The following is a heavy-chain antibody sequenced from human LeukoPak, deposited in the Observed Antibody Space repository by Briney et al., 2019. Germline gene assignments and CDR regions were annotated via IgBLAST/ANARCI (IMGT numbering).Heavy chain of an antibody. CDR1: GGSISSYY. Sequence: SETLSLTCAVSGGSISSYYWSWIRQPPAKGLEWIGYIYYSGCTNYNPSLKSRVTISVDTSKYQFSLKLGSVTAADTAVYYCARVTVTYYEVGSGYVRFDPWEQGTLVTVSS. V-gene: IGHV4-59*01. J-gene: IGHJ5*02. D-gene: IGHD3-22*01. CDR3: ARVTVTYYEVGSGYVRFDP. CDR2: IYYSGCT.